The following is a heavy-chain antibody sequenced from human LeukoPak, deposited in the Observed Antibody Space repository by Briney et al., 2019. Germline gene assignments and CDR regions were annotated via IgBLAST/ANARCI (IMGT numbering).Heavy chain of an antibody. J-gene: IGHJ4*02. Sequence: GGSLRLSCAASGFTFSSYAMHWVRQAPGKGLEWVAVISYDGSNKYYADSVKGRFTISRDNSKNTLYLQMNSLRAEDTAVYYCARVGMVRGTVGFYFDYWGQGTLVTVSS. CDR2: ISYDGSNK. CDR1: GFTFSSYA. D-gene: IGHD3-10*01. CDR3: ARVGMVRGTVGFYFDY. V-gene: IGHV3-30-3*01.